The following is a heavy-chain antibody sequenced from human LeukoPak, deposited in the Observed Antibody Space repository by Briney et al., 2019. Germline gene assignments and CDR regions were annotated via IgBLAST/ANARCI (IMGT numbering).Heavy chain of an antibody. V-gene: IGHV1-69*06. CDR3: ARGFGGHQIDAFDI. CDR1: GYTFTSYY. J-gene: IGHJ3*02. D-gene: IGHD3-16*01. Sequence: GASVKVSCKASGYTFTSYYMHWVRQAPGQGLEWMGGIIPIFGTANYAQKFQGRVTITADKSTSTAYMELSSLRSEDTAVYYCARGFGGHQIDAFDIWGQGTMVTVSS. CDR2: IIPIFGTA.